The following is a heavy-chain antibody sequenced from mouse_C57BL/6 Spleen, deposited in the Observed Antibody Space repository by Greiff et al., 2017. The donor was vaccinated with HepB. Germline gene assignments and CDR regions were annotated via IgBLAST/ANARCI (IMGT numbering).Heavy chain of an antibody. V-gene: IGHV1-15*01. CDR2: IDPETGGT. CDR3: TGLYGSRYYFDY. CDR1: GYTFTDYE. Sequence: QVQLQQSGAELVRPGASVTLSCKASGYTFTDYEMHWVKQTPVHGLEWIGAIDPETGGTAYNQKFKGKAILTADKSSSTAYMELRSLTSEDSAVYYCTGLYGSRYYFDYWGQGTTLTVSS. D-gene: IGHD1-1*01. J-gene: IGHJ2*01.